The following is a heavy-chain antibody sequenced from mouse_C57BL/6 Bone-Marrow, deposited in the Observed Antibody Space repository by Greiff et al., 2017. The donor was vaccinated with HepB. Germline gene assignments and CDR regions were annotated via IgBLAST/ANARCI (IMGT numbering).Heavy chain of an antibody. CDR2: IDPNSGGT. V-gene: IGHV1-72*01. CDR1: GYTFTSYW. D-gene: IGHD4-1*01. CDR3: ARRNWDYAMDY. Sequence: QVQLKQPGAELVKPGASVKLSCKASGYTFTSYWMHWVKQRPGRGLEWIGRIDPNSGGTKYNEKFKSKATLTVDKPSSTAYMQLSSLTSEDSAVYYCARRNWDYAMDYWGQGTSVTVSS. J-gene: IGHJ4*01.